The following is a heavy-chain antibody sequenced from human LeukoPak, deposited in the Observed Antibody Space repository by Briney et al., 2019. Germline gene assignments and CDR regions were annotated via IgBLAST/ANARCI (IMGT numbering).Heavy chain of an antibody. Sequence: ASVKVSCKASGYTFTGYYMHWVRQAPGQGLEWMGWINPNSVGTNYAQKFQGRVTMTRDTSISTAYMELRRLRSDDTAVYYCARVSDTAMVTIDPWGQGTLVTVSS. V-gene: IGHV1-2*02. CDR2: INPNSVGT. J-gene: IGHJ5*02. CDR1: GYTFTGYY. D-gene: IGHD5-18*01. CDR3: ARVSDTAMVTIDP.